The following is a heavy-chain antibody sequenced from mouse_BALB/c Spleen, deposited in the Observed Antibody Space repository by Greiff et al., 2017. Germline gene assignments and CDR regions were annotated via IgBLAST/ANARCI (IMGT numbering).Heavy chain of an antibody. CDR3: ARGGDDGYVPPFAY. CDR1: GYTFTSYV. Sequence: VQLQQSGPELVKPGASVKMSCKASGYTFTSYVMHWVKQKPGQGLEWIGYINPYNDGTKYNEKFKGKATLTSDKSSSTAYMELSSLTSEDSAVYYCARGGDDGYVPPFAYWGQGTLVTVSA. D-gene: IGHD2-3*01. CDR2: INPYNDGT. J-gene: IGHJ3*01. V-gene: IGHV1-14*01.